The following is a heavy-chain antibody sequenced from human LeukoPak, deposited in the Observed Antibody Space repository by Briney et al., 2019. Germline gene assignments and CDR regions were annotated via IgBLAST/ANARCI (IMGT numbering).Heavy chain of an antibody. V-gene: IGHV3-64D*09. CDR1: RFTFSSYA. CDR2: ISSNGATT. J-gene: IGHJ4*02. Sequence: AGGSLRLSCSASRFTFSSYAMHWVRQAPGKGLEYVSAISSNGATTYYADSVKGRFTISRDNSKNTLYLQMSSLRAEDTAVYYCVKGSKAFCDSKSDYWGQGTLVTVSS. CDR3: VKGSKAFCDSKSDY. D-gene: IGHD3-22*01.